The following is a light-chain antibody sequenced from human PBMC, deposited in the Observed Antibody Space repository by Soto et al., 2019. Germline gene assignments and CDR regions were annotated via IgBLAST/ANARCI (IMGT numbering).Light chain of an antibody. CDR3: SSYTTTSTVV. J-gene: IGLJ2*01. CDR1: SSDVGGYNY. Sequence: QSVLTQPASVSGSPGQSITISCTGTSSDVGGYNYVSWYQHHPGKAPKLMIYDVTNRPSGVSNRFSGSESGNTASLTISGVQSEDEASYYCSSYTTTSTVVFGGGTKLTVL. CDR2: DVT. V-gene: IGLV2-14*03.